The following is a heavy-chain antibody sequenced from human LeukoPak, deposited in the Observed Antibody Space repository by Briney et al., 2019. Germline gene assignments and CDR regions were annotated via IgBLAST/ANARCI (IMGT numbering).Heavy chain of an antibody. Sequence: PSETLSLTCAVYGGSFSGYYWSWIRQPPGKGLEWIGEINHSGSTNYNSSLKSRVTISVDTSKNRFSLKLSSVTAADTAVYYCGRGYYGGGSYCRQMDYWGKGTTITVSA. CDR2: INHSGST. CDR1: GGSFSGYY. J-gene: IGHJ6*04. D-gene: IGHD3-10*01. V-gene: IGHV4-34*01. CDR3: GRGYYGGGSYCRQMDY.